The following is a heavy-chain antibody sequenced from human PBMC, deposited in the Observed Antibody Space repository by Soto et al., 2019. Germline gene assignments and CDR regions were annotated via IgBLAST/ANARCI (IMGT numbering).Heavy chain of an antibody. CDR1: GFTFSSNE. D-gene: IGHD3-9*01. J-gene: IGHJ6*02. CDR3: ATAGLTGTV. CDR2: ISVSGSMR. Sequence: GGSLRLSCAPSGFTFSSNEMNWVRQAPGKGLEWVSYISVSGSMRFYADAVRGRFTISRDSTKKMLYLQMNSLRVEDTALYYCATAGLTGTVWGQGTTVTVSS. V-gene: IGHV3-48*03.